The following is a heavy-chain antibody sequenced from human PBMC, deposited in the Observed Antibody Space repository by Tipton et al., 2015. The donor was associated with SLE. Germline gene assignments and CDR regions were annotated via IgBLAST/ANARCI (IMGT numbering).Heavy chain of an antibody. CDR2: MNANSGGT. Sequence: QLVQSGAEVKKPGASLKVSCKTSGYILTVHYMHWVRQAPGQGLEWMGWMNANSGGTKYAQKFQGRVTMTRDTSISTVYLELNGLTSDDTALYYCVRGVPLFSDMDTPRGVFDVWGQGTMVTVAS. CDR3: VRGVPLFSDMDTPRGVFDV. J-gene: IGHJ3*01. D-gene: IGHD2-8*01. V-gene: IGHV1-2*02. CDR1: GYILTVHY.